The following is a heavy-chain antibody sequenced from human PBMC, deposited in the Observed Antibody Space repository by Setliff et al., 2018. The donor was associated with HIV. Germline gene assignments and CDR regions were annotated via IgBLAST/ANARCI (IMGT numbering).Heavy chain of an antibody. J-gene: IGHJ3*02. Sequence: ASVKVSCKASGYTFTSYYMHWVRQAPGRGLEWMGIINPSGGNTNYAQKLQGRVTMTTDTSTSTAYMELRSLRSDDTAVYYCARDQRITMIVVVTDAFDIWGQGTMVTVSS. CDR1: GYTFTSYY. V-gene: IGHV1-46*01. CDR2: INPSGGNT. D-gene: IGHD3-22*01. CDR3: ARDQRITMIVVVTDAFDI.